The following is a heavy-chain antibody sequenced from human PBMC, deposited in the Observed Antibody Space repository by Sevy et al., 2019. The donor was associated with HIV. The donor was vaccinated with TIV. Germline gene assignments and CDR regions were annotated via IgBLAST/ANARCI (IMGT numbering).Heavy chain of an antibody. CDR2: IIPIFGTA. V-gene: IGHV1-69*13. CDR3: ARDTGSSFDLYYYYYGMDV. CDR1: GGTFSSYA. J-gene: IGHJ6*02. D-gene: IGHD6-6*01. Sequence: ASVKVSCKACGGTFSSYAISWVRQAPGQGLEWMGGIIPIFGTANYAQKFQGRVTITADESTSTAYMELSSLRSEDTAVHYCARDTGSSFDLYYYYYGMDVWGQGTTVTVSS.